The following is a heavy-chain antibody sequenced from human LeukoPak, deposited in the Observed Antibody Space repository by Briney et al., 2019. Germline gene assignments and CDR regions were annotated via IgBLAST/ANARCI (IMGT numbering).Heavy chain of an antibody. V-gene: IGHV3-74*01. J-gene: IGHJ3*02. D-gene: IGHD2-15*01. Sequence: GGSPRLSCAASGFTFSNYWMHWVRQVPGKGQVWVSRINTDGSSTTYADSVKGRFTISRDNAKNTLYLQMNSLRAEDTAVYYCARGYCRGGSCYSGDAFDIWGQGTMVTVSS. CDR3: ARGYCRGGSCYSGDAFDI. CDR2: INTDGSST. CDR1: GFTFSNYW.